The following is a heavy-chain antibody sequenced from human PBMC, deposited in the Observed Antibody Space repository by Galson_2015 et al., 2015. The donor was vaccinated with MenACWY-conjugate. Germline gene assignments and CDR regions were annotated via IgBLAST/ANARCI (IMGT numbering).Heavy chain of an antibody. CDR1: GFAFRDFC. D-gene: IGHD2-15*01. Sequence: SLRLSCAASGFAFRDFCMHWVRHAPGKGLECVSRICAGGISIMYGDSVRGRFTISRDDAENTLYLQMDSLRADDTAVYFCARGASGGPYGMDVWGQGTTVTVSS. CDR2: ICAGGISI. CDR3: ARGASGGPYGMDV. J-gene: IGHJ6*02. V-gene: IGHV3-74*03.